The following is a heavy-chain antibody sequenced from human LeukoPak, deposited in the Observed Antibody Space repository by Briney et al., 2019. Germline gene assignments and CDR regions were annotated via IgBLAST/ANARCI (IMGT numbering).Heavy chain of an antibody. D-gene: IGHD5-18*01. CDR3: AREVRYRYGSFDY. Sequence: PGGSLRLSCAASGFSFSSYAMHWVRQAPGKGLEYVSGISSNGGSTYYAHSVKGRFTISRDNSKNTLYLQMGSLRPEDMAVYYCAREVRYRYGSFDYWGQGTLVTVSS. CDR2: ISSNGGST. J-gene: IGHJ4*02. V-gene: IGHV3-64*01. CDR1: GFSFSSYA.